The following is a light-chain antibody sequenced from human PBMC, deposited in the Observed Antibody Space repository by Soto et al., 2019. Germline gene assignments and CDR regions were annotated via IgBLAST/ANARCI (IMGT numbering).Light chain of an antibody. CDR2: DAS. Sequence: EIVLTQSPATLSLSPGEGATLSCRASQSVSSHLAWYQQKPGQAPRLLIYDASIRATGIPARFSGSGSGTDFTLTISSLEPEDFAVYYCQQRSNWPSTFGGGTKVDIK. J-gene: IGKJ4*01. V-gene: IGKV3-11*01. CDR3: QQRSNWPST. CDR1: QSVSSH.